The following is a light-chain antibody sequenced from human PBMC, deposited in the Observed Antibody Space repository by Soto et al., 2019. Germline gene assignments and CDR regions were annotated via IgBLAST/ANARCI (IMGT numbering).Light chain of an antibody. CDR3: SSYTSITTYV. J-gene: IGLJ1*01. V-gene: IGLV2-14*01. CDR2: EVS. Sequence: QSVLTQPASVSGSPGQSITISCSGTSSDVGDYNYVSWYQQHPGKAPKLMIYEVSNRPSGVSNRFSGSKSGNTASLTISGLQVEDEADYYCSSYTSITTYVFATGTKVTVL. CDR1: SSDVGDYNY.